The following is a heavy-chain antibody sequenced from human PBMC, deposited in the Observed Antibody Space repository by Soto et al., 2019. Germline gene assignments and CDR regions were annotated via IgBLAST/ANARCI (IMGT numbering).Heavy chain of an antibody. Sequence: ETLCLTCDVSGGSFSDNYWTWIRQVPGKGLEWIGYVYYSGSTNYNPSLKSRVTISVDASKQQFSLKLTSVTAADTALYYCAAGTLGALWTPLDDWGQGTLVTVSS. D-gene: IGHD3-16*01. V-gene: IGHV4-59*12. CDR1: GGSFSDNY. CDR2: VYYSGST. J-gene: IGHJ4*02. CDR3: AAGTLGALWTPLDD.